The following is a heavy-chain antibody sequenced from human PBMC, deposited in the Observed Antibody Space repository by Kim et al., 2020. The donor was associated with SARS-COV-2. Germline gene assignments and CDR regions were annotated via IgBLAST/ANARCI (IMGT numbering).Heavy chain of an antibody. V-gene: IGHV3-33*01. J-gene: IGHJ4*02. D-gene: IGHD3-10*01. CDR3: ASIGEVGLAFDY. Sequence: YYADSVKGRFTISRDNSKNTLYLQMNSLRAEDTAVYYCASIGEVGLAFDYWGQGTLVTVSS.